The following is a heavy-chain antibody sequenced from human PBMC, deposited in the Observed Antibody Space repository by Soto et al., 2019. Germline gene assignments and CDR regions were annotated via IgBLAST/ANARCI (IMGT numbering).Heavy chain of an antibody. V-gene: IGHV3-9*01. CDR3: ARGGHYDFWSGSHYYC. Sequence: EVQLVESGGGLVQPGRSLRLSCAASGFTFDDYAMHWVRQAPGKGLEWVSGISWNSGSIGYADSVKGRFTISRDNAKNSLYLQMNSLRAEDTALYYCARGGHYDFWSGSHYYCWGQGTLVTVSS. J-gene: IGHJ4*02. D-gene: IGHD3-3*01. CDR2: ISWNSGSI. CDR1: GFTFDDYA.